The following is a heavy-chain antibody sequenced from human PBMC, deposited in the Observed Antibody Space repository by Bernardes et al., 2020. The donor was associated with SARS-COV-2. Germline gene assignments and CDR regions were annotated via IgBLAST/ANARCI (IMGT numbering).Heavy chain of an antibody. Sequence: SETLSLTCTVSGGSISTYYWSWIRQPPGKGLEWIGYIHSSGSTNYNPSLKSRVTISIDTSKNQFSLRLSSVTAADTAVYYCANYITGWFDPWGQGTLVTVSS. J-gene: IGHJ5*02. V-gene: IGHV4-59*08. CDR3: ANYITGWFDP. CDR2: IHSSGST. D-gene: IGHD3-10*01. CDR1: GGSISTYY.